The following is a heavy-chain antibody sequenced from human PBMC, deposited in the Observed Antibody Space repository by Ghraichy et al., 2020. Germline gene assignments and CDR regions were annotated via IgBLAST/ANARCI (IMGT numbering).Heavy chain of an antibody. J-gene: IGHJ4*02. V-gene: IGHV3-23*01. D-gene: IGHD6-6*01. CDR3: AKDAGPSIPTHRGGFDY. CDR2: ISGSGGST. CDR1: GFTFNNYA. Sequence: GGSLRLSCAASGFTFNNYAMSWVRQAPGKGLEWVSGISGSGGSTYYADSVKGRFTISRDNSKNPLSLQMNSLTAEDTAVYYCAKDAGPSIPTHRGGFDYWGQGTMVTVSS.